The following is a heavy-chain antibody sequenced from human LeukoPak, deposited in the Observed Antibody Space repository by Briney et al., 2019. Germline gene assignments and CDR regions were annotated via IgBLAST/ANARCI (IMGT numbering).Heavy chain of an antibody. CDR2: ISYSSSYI. Sequence: PGGSLRLSCAASGFTFSSYRMNWVRQAPGKGLEWVSSISYSSSYIYYADSLKGRFTISRDNAKNSLYLQMNSLRAEDTAVYYCAKASHRVTILRNFQHWGQGTLVTVSS. CDR1: GFTFSSYR. V-gene: IGHV3-21*04. CDR3: AKASHRVTILRNFQH. D-gene: IGHD2-21*02. J-gene: IGHJ1*01.